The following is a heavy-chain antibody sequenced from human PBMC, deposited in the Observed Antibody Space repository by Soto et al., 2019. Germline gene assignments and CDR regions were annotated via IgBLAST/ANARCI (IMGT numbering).Heavy chain of an antibody. CDR2: SNPNNGNT. V-gene: IGHV1-18*01. Sequence: QVQLMQSGAEVKKPGASVKVSCKASGYTFSNYGITWVRQAPGQGLEWMGWSNPNNGNTNSAQKFQGRVTMTTDRSTSTAYMELRSLTSDDTAVYYCARGGLGYCSGGSCPSSWFDPWGQGTLVTVSS. J-gene: IGHJ5*02. D-gene: IGHD2-15*01. CDR3: ARGGLGYCSGGSCPSSWFDP. CDR1: GYTFSNYG.